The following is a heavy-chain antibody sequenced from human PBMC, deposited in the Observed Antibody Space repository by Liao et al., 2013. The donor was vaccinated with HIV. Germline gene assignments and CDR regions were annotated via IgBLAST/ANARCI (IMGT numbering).Heavy chain of an antibody. CDR2: IYYTGST. V-gene: IGHV4-39*07. D-gene: IGHD6-19*01. CDR1: GGSISSTSYY. CDR3: ARVGSSAYGGWFDP. J-gene: IGHJ5*02. Sequence: QLQLQESGPGLVKPSETLSLTCTVSGGSISSTSYYWGWIRQPPGKGLQWIGSIYYTGSTYYNPSLKSRVTMSVDSSKDQFSLKLSSVTAADTAVYYCARVGSSAYGGWFDPWAGEPWSPSPQ.